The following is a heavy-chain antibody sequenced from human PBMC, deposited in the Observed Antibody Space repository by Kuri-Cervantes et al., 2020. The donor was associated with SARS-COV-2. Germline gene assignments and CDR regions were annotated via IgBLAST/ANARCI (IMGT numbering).Heavy chain of an antibody. V-gene: IGHV3-30*04. D-gene: IGHD2-21*01. CDR2: ISYDGSNK. J-gene: IGHJ6*03. CDR3: ARAGGDYMDV. Sequence: GESLKISCAASGFTFSSYATHWVRQAPGKGLEWVAVISYDGSNKYYADSVKGRFTISRDNSKNTLYLQMNSLRAEDTAVYYCARAGGDYMDVWGKGTTVTVSS. CDR1: GFTFSSYA.